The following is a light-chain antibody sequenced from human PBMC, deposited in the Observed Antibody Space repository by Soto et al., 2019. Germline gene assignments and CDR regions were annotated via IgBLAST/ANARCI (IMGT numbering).Light chain of an antibody. Sequence: QSALTQPASVSGSPGQSITISCTGTSSDVGGYNYVSWYQQYPGKAPKLMIYEVTTRPSGVSDRFSGSKSGNTASLTISGLQAEDEADYYCSSYTSSSTPYVFGSGTKLTAL. V-gene: IGLV2-14*01. CDR3: SSYTSSSTPYV. CDR1: SSDVGGYNY. J-gene: IGLJ1*01. CDR2: EVT.